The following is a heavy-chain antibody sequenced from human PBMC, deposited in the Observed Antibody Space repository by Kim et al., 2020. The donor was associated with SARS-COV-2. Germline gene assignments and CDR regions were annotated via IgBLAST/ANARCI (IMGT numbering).Heavy chain of an antibody. D-gene: IGHD3-10*01. CDR3: ARGLRITMVRGGNFDY. Sequence: SVKGRFTISRDNSKNTLYLQMNSLRAEDTAVYYCARGLRITMVRGGNFDYWGQGTLVTVSS. J-gene: IGHJ4*02. V-gene: IGHV3-30*01.